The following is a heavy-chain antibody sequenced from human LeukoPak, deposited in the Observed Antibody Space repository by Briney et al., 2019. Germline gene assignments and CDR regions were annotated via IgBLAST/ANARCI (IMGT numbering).Heavy chain of an antibody. CDR1: GFTFSSYG. Sequence: GGSLRLSCAASGFTFSSYGMHWVRQAPGKGLQWVSIVSGSGDSTYYADSVKGRFTISRGNSKNTLYLQMNSLRAEDTAVYYCAKSGGRYSVYYFDYWGQGNLVTVSS. J-gene: IGHJ4*02. CDR3: AKSGGRYSVYYFDY. D-gene: IGHD3-10*01. CDR2: VSGSGDST. V-gene: IGHV3-23*01.